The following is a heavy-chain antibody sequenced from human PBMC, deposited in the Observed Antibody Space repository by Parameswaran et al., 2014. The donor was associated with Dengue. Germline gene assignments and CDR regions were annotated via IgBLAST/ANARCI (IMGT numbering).Heavy chain of an antibody. J-gene: IGHJ6*02. CDR1: GGSFSGYY. V-gene: IGHV4-34*01. Sequence: SQTLSLTCAVYGGSFSGYYWSWIRQPPGKGLEWIGEINHSGSTNYNPSLKSRVTISVDTSKNQFSLKLSSVTAADTAVYYCARAQNYYYYGMDVWGQGTTVTVSS. CDR2: INHSGST. CDR3: ARAQNYYYYGMDV.